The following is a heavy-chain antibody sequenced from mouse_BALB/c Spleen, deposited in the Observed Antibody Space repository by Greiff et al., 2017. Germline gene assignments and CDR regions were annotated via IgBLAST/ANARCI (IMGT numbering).Heavy chain of an antibody. CDR3: ARHGQLGLREAMDY. V-gene: IGHV5-12-2*01. J-gene: IGHJ4*01. CDR2: ISNGGGST. D-gene: IGHD3-2*01. CDR1: GFTFSSYT. Sequence: EVKVEESGGGLVQPGGSLKLSCAASGFTFSSYTMSWVRQTPEKRLEWVAYISNGGGSTYYPDTVKGRFTISRDNAKNTLYLQMSSLKSEDTAMYYCARHGQLGLREAMDYWGQGTSVTVSA.